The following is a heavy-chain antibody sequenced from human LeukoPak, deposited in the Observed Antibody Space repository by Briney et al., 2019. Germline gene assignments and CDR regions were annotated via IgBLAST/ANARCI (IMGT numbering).Heavy chain of an antibody. CDR2: ISAYNGNT. J-gene: IGHJ4*02. Sequence: ASVNVSCKASGYTFTSYSISLVRHAPGQGLEWMGWISAYNGNTNYAQKIQGRVTMTTDTSTSTAYMELRSLRSDDTAVYYCARDPRVSDSGFDWAYVQDYFDYWGQGTLVTVSS. D-gene: IGHD3-9*01. V-gene: IGHV1-18*01. CDR1: GYTFTSYS. CDR3: ARDPRVSDSGFDWAYVQDYFDY.